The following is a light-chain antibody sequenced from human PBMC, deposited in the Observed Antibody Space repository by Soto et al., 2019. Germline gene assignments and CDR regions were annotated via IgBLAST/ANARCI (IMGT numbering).Light chain of an antibody. CDR2: RNN. V-gene: IGLV1-47*01. CDR1: SSNIGSNY. J-gene: IGLJ1*01. CDR3: AAWDESLSGHYV. Sequence: QSVLTQPPSASGTPGQRVTISCPGSSSNIGSNYVYWYQQLPGTAPKLLIYRNNQRPSGVPDRFSGSKSGTSASLAISGLRSEDEADYYCAAWDESLSGHYVFGTGTKVTVL.